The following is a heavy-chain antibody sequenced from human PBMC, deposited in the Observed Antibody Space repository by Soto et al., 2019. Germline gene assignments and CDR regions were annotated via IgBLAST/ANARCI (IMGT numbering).Heavy chain of an antibody. CDR1: GGAINSGDYY. CDR2: IHYSGNT. CDR3: ARTPGGAPSDYYFDF. D-gene: IGHD2-21*02. J-gene: IGHJ4*02. V-gene: IGHV4-31*03. Sequence: QVQLQESGPRLVKPAATLSLTCTVSGGAINSGDYYWTWIRHHPGEGLEWIGYIHYSGNTYYDPSLKSRLTISVDTSKNQFSLRLDSVTAADTAIYYCARTPGGAPSDYYFDFWGLGTLFTVSS.